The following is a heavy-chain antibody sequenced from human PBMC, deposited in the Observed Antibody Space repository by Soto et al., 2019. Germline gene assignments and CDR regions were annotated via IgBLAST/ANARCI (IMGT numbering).Heavy chain of an antibody. CDR2: INPSGGST. CDR3: ARDLGGIAVAGPTDY. J-gene: IGHJ4*02. Sequence: ASVKVSCKESGYTFTSYYMHWVRPAPGQGLEWMGIINPSGGSTSYAQKFQGRVTMTRDTSTSTVYMELSSLRSEDTAVHYCARDLGGIAVAGPTDYWGQGTLVTVSS. V-gene: IGHV1-46*01. D-gene: IGHD6-19*01. CDR1: GYTFTSYY.